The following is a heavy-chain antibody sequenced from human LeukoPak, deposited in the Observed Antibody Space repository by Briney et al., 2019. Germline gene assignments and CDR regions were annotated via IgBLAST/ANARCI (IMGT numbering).Heavy chain of an antibody. V-gene: IGHV4-39*01. CDR3: ARADLYYDFWSGYYFDY. D-gene: IGHD3-3*01. CDR1: GGSISSSSYY. J-gene: IGHJ4*02. CDR2: IYYSGST. Sequence: SETLSLTCTVSGGSISSSSYYWGWIRQPPGKGLEWIGSIYYSGSTYYNPSLKSRVTISVDTSKSQFSLKLSSVTAADTAVYYCARADLYYDFWSGYYFDYWGQGTLVTVSS.